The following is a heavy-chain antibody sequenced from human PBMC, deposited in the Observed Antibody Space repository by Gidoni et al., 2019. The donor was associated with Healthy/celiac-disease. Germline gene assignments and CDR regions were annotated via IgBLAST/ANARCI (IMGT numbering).Heavy chain of an antibody. V-gene: IGHV3-66*01. D-gene: IGHD2-15*01. CDR1: GFTVRSNY. CDR2: IYSGGST. J-gene: IGHJ4*02. CDR3: ARDCSGGSCYFSHDY. Sequence: EVQLVESGGGLVQPGGSLRLSCAASGFTVRSNYMSWVRQAPGKGLEWVSVIYSGGSTYYADSVKGRFTISRDNSKNTLYLQMNSLRAEDTAVYYCARDCSGGSCYFSHDYWGQGTLVTVSS.